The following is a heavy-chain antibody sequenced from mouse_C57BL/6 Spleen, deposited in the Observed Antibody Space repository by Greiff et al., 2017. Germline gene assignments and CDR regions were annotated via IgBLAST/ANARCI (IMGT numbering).Heavy chain of an antibody. V-gene: IGHV1-74*01. D-gene: IGHD2-4*01. Sequence: QVHVKQPGAELVKPGASVKVSCKASGYTFTSYWMHWVKQRPGQGLEWIGRIHPSDSDTNYNQKFKGKATLTVDKSSSTAYMQLSSLTSEDSAVYYCAIFFGYDFSFDVWGTGTTVTVSS. CDR2: IHPSDSDT. J-gene: IGHJ1*03. CDR1: GYTFTSYW. CDR3: AIFFGYDFSFDV.